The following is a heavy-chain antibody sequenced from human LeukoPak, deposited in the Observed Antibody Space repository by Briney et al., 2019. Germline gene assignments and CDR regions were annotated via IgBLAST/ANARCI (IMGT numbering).Heavy chain of an antibody. Sequence: SQTLSLTCTVSGGSVSSDYYWSWIRQPPGKGLEWIGFISYSGSTYYIPSLKSRVTISVDTSKNQFSLKLTSVTAAYTAVYYCARNSHYYYYMDVWGIGTTVTVSS. D-gene: IGHD4-23*01. CDR1: GGSVSSDYY. J-gene: IGHJ6*03. CDR2: ISYSGST. CDR3: ARNSHYYYYMDV. V-gene: IGHV4-30-4*08.